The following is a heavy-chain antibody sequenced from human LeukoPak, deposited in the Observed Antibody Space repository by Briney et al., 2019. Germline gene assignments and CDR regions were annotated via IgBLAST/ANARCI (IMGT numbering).Heavy chain of an antibody. D-gene: IGHD6-19*01. CDR3: ATAFRSSGWRYYFDY. Sequence: ASVHVSCKVSGYTLTELSMHWVRQAPGKGLEWMGGFDPEGGETIYAQKFQGRVTMTEDTSTDTAYMELSSLRSEDTAVYYCATAFRSSGWRYYFDYWGQGTLVSVSS. CDR2: FDPEGGET. V-gene: IGHV1-24*01. CDR1: GYTLTELS. J-gene: IGHJ4*02.